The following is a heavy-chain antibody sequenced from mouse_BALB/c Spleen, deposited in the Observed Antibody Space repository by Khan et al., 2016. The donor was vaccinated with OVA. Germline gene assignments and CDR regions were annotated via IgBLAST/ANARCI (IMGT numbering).Heavy chain of an antibody. Sequence: VELVESGGDLVKPGGSLKLSCAASGFTFSTYGMSWVRQAPDKRLEWVATVSTGGSYTYYPDSVKGRFTISRDNAKNTLYLQMSGLRSEDTAMFYCTRLAYYYDSEGFAYWGQGTLVTVS. CDR3: TRLAYYYDSEGFAY. J-gene: IGHJ3*01. D-gene: IGHD1-1*01. V-gene: IGHV5-6*01. CDR2: VSTGGSYT. CDR1: GFTFSTYG.